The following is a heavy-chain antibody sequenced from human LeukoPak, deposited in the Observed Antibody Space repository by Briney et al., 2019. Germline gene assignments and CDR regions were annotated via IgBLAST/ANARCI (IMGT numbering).Heavy chain of an antibody. V-gene: IGHV3-48*02. J-gene: IGHJ4*02. CDR3: ARPVVYRAGYHPTNYFDY. D-gene: IGHD3-9*01. CDR1: GFTFSSYS. CDR2: MSSSSNTI. Sequence: GGSLRLSCAASGFTFSSYSMNWVRQAPGKGLEWVSYMSSSSNTIYYADSVKGRFTISRDNAKNSLYLQMNSLRDEDTAVYYCARPVVYRAGYHPTNYFDYWGQGTLVTVSS.